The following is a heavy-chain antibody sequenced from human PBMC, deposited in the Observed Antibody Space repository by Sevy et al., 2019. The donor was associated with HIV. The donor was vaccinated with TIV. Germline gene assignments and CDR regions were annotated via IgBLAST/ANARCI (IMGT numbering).Heavy chain of an antibody. Sequence: SETLSLTCTVSGDSIDSNYWNWIRQPPGKGLEWIGYLYYSGVTNYNPSLKSRVTISVDTSKNQFSLKLRSVTAADTAVYYCAREPTAPNGMDVWGQGTTVTVSS. V-gene: IGHV4-59*01. CDR2: LYYSGVT. J-gene: IGHJ6*02. CDR3: AREPTAPNGMDV. CDR1: GDSIDSNY. D-gene: IGHD1-1*01.